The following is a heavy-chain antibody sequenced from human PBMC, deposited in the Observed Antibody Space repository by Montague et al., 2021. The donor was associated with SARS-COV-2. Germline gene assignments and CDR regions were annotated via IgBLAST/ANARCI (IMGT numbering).Heavy chain of an antibody. CDR2: KSYDGSNK. V-gene: IGHV3-30-3*01. J-gene: IGHJ3*02. D-gene: IGHD1-26*01. CDR3: ARSRSGSYLDAFDI. Sequence: SLRLSCAASGFTFSSYAMHWVRQAPGKGLEWVAVKSYDGSNKYYADAXXGRFTISRDNSKNTLYLQMNSLRAEDTAVYYCARSRSGSYLDAFDIWGQGTMVTVSS. CDR1: GFTFSSYA.